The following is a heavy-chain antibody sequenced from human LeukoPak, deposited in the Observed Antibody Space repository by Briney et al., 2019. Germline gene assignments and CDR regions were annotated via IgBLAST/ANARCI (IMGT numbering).Heavy chain of an antibody. CDR2: IYTSGST. CDR1: GGSISSGSYY. V-gene: IGHV4-61*02. CDR3: ARELGYSSGWYGFFWFDP. J-gene: IGHJ5*02. Sequence: PSETLSLTCTVSGGSISSGSYYWGWIRQPAGKGLEWIGRIYTSGSTNYNPSLKSRVTISVDTSKNQFSLKLSSVTAADTTVYYCARELGYSSGWYGFFWFDPWGQGTLVTVSS. D-gene: IGHD6-19*01.